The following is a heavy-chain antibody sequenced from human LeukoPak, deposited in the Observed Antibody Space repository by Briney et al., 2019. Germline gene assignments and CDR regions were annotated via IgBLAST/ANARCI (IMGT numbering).Heavy chain of an antibody. CDR3: ARDGTNYDFWSADAFDI. V-gene: IGHV3-21*01. D-gene: IGHD3-3*01. Sequence: GGSLRLSCAASGFTFSSYSMNWVRQAPGKGLEWVSSISSSSSYIYYADSVKGRFTISRDNAKNSLYLQMNSLRAEDTAVYYCARDGTNYDFWSADAFDIWGQGTMVTVSS. CDR2: ISSSSSYI. J-gene: IGHJ3*02. CDR1: GFTFSSYS.